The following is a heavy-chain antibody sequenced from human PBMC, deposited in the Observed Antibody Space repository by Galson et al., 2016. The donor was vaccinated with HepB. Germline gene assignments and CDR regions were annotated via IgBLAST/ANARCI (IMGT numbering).Heavy chain of an antibody. V-gene: IGHV3-23*01. D-gene: IGHD3-3*01. CDR3: AKVFGVVFGYYYYGMDV. CDR2: ISGSGGST. J-gene: IGHJ6*02. CDR1: GFTFSNFA. Sequence: SLRLSCAASGFTFSNFAMRWVRQAPGKGLEWVSAISGSGGSTYSADSVQGRFTISRDNSKSTLYLQMNSLRAEDTAVYYCAKVFGVVFGYYYYGMDVWSQGTTVTVSS.